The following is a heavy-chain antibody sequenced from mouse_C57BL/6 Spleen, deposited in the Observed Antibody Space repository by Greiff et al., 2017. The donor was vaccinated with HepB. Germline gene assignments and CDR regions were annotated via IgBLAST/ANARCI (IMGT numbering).Heavy chain of an antibody. D-gene: IGHD4-1*01. CDR1: GYTFTDYY. CDR2: IYPGSGNT. Sequence: QVQLQQSGAELVRPGASVKLSCKASGYTFTDYYINWVKQRPGQGLEWIARIYPGSGNTYYNEKFKGKATLTAEKSSSTAYMQLSSLTSEDSAVYCCAREDWDPWYFDVWGTGTTVTVSS. V-gene: IGHV1-76*01. CDR3: AREDWDPWYFDV. J-gene: IGHJ1*03.